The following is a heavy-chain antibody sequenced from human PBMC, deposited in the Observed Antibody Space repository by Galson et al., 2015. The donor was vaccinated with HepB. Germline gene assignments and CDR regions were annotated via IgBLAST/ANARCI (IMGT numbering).Heavy chain of an antibody. CDR1: GGTFSSSG. Sequence: SVKVSCKASGGTFSSSGISGVRQAPGQGLEWMGGIFPIFGTPNYAQKFQGRVTITADESTSTAYMELSSLRSEDTAVYYCARDRDGDYVNYWGQGTLVTVSS. V-gene: IGHV1-69*13. J-gene: IGHJ4*02. CDR3: ARDRDGDYVNY. CDR2: IFPIFGTP. D-gene: IGHD4-17*01.